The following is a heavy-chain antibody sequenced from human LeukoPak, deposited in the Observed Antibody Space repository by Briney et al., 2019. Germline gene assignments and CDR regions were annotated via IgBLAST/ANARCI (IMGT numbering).Heavy chain of an antibody. V-gene: IGHV4-34*01. Sequence: SETLSLTCAVYGGSFSGYNWSWIRQPPGKGLEWIGEINHSGSTNYNPSLKSRVTISVDTSKNQFSLKLSSVTAADTAVYYCARVVSAMPNWFDPWGQGTLVTVSS. D-gene: IGHD2-2*01. CDR2: INHSGST. J-gene: IGHJ5*02. CDR1: GGSFSGYN. CDR3: ARVVSAMPNWFDP.